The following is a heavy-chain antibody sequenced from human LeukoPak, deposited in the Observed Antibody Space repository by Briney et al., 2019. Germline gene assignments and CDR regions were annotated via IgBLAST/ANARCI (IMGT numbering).Heavy chain of an antibody. V-gene: IGHV3-66*02. Sequence: GGSLRLSCSASGFPFSDYYMSWIRQSPGKGLEWVSVIYSGGSTYYADSVKGRFTISRDNSKNTLYLQMNSLRAEDTAVYYCARDLDYYGSGEYYYYGMDVWGQGTTVTVSS. D-gene: IGHD3-10*01. CDR3: ARDLDYYGSGEYYYYGMDV. J-gene: IGHJ6*02. CDR1: GFPFSDYY. CDR2: IYSGGST.